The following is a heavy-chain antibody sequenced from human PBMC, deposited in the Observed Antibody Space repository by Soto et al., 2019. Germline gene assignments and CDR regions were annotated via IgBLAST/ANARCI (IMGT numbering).Heavy chain of an antibody. Sequence: GGSLRLSCAASGFTFSSYAMHWVRQAPGKGLEWVAVISYDGSNKYYADSVKGRFTISRDNSKNTLYLQMNSLRAEDTAVYYCARGGVPYYFFDYWGQGTLVTV. J-gene: IGHJ4*02. V-gene: IGHV3-30-3*01. D-gene: IGHD3-10*01. CDR1: GFTFSSYA. CDR2: ISYDGSNK. CDR3: ARGGVPYYFFDY.